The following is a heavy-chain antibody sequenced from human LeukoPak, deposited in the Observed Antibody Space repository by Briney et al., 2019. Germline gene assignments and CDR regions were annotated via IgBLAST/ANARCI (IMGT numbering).Heavy chain of an antibody. Sequence: PGGSLGLSCAASGFTFTSYDMHWVRQAPGKGLEWVALIWYDGSNTYYADSVRGRFTISRDNSKNTLYLQMNSLRAEDTAVYYCARDHTPSITIFGVFDPWGQGTLVTVSS. V-gene: IGHV3-30*02. CDR1: GFTFTSYD. J-gene: IGHJ5*02. CDR3: ARDHTPSITIFGVFDP. D-gene: IGHD3-3*01. CDR2: IWYDGSNT.